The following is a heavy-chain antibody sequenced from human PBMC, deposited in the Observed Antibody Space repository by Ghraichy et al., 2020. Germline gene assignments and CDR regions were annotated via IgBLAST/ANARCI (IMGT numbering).Heavy chain of an antibody. V-gene: IGHV3-74*01. Sequence: GESLNISCAASGFTFSSYWMHWVRQAPGKGLVWVSRINSDGSSTSYADSVKGRFTISRDNAKNTLYLQMNSLRAEDTAVYYCARDIFGYCSGGSCYGGGDWGQGTLVTVSS. D-gene: IGHD2-15*01. J-gene: IGHJ4*02. CDR2: INSDGSST. CDR3: ARDIFGYCSGGSCYGGGD. CDR1: GFTFSSYW.